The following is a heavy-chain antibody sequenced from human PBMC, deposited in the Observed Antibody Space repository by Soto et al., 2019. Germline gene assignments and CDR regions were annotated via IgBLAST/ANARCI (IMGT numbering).Heavy chain of an antibody. V-gene: IGHV3-48*02. CDR3: ASPQGYTVVTPFDY. CDR2: ISSSSSTI. D-gene: IGHD2-21*02. J-gene: IGHJ4*02. CDR1: GFTFSSYS. Sequence: EVQLVESGGGLVQPGGSLRLSCAASGFTFSSYSMNWVRQAPGKGLEWVSYISSSSSTIYYADSVKGRFTISRDNAKNSLYLQMNSLRDEDTAVYYCASPQGYTVVTPFDYWGQETLVTVSS.